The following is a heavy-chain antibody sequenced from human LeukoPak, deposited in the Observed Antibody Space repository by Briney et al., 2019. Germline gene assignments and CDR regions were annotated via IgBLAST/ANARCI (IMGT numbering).Heavy chain of an antibody. CDR2: IYYSGST. CDR3: AREGGAISGQTYYFDY. V-gene: IGHV4-61*01. J-gene: IGHJ4*02. D-gene: IGHD3-10*01. Sequence: SETLSLTCTVSSGSISSSSYYWGWIRQPPGKGLEWIGYIYYSGSTNYNPSLKSRVTISVDTSKNQFSLKLSSVTAADTAVYYCAREGGAISGQTYYFDYWGQGTLVTVSS. CDR1: SGSISSSSYY.